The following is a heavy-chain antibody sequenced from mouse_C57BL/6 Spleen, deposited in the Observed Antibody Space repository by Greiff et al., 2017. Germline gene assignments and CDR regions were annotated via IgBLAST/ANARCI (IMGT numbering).Heavy chain of an antibody. CDR3: ARFYYDYDGAMDD. Sequence: EVKVVESGPGLAKPSQTLSLTCSVTGYSITSDYWNWIRTFPGNKLEYMGYISYSGSTYYNPSLKSRISITRDTSKNQYYLQLNSVTTEDTATYXCARFYYDYDGAMDDWGQGTSVTVSS. J-gene: IGHJ4*01. V-gene: IGHV3-8*01. CDR1: GYSITSDY. D-gene: IGHD2-4*01. CDR2: ISYSGST.